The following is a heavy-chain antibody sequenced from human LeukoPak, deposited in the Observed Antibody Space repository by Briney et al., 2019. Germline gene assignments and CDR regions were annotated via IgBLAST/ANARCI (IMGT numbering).Heavy chain of an antibody. Sequence: GSLRLSCAASGFTFSSYAMSWVRQAPGKGLEWVSAISGSGGSTYYADSVKGRFTISRDNSKNTLYLQMNSLRAEDTAVYYCAKDKAATMIVVVPEGMDVWGQGTTVTVSS. J-gene: IGHJ6*02. CDR3: AKDKAATMIVVVPEGMDV. D-gene: IGHD3-22*01. CDR1: GFTFSSYA. V-gene: IGHV3-23*01. CDR2: ISGSGGST.